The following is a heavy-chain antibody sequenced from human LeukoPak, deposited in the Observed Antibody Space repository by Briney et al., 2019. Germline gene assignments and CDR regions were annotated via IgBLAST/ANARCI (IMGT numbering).Heavy chain of an antibody. CDR3: AKVGDYDILTGYYLTGAFDI. Sequence: GGSLRLSCAGSGFTFSSYGMHWVRQAPGKGLEWVAFIRYDGSNKYYADSVKGRFTISRDNSKNTLYLQMNSLRAEDTAVYYCAKVGDYDILTGYYLTGAFDIWGQGTMVTVSS. CDR2: IRYDGSNK. CDR1: GFTFSSYG. J-gene: IGHJ3*02. V-gene: IGHV3-30*02. D-gene: IGHD3-9*01.